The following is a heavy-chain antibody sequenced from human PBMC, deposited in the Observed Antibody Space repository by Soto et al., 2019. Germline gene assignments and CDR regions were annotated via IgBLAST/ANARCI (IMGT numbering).Heavy chain of an antibody. Sequence: QVQLVESGGGLVKPGGSLRLSCAASGFTFSDYYMSWIRQAPGKGLEWVSYISSSSSYTNYADSVKGRFTISRDNAKNSLYLQMNSLRAEDTAVYYCASLAVAGTENWFDPWGQGTLVTVSS. CDR2: ISSSSSYT. J-gene: IGHJ5*02. V-gene: IGHV3-11*06. CDR3: ASLAVAGTENWFDP. CDR1: GFTFSDYY. D-gene: IGHD6-19*01.